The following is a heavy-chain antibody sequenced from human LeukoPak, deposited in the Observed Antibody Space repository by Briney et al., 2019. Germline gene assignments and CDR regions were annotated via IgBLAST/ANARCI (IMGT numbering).Heavy chain of an antibody. CDR2: ISFDGSNT. CDR3: AKPYYYGSTSYMEY. V-gene: IGHV3-30*18. CDR1: GFTFSSYG. D-gene: IGHD3-10*01. J-gene: IGHJ4*02. Sequence: GGSLRLSCAASGFTFSSYGMHWGRQGPGKGLGCVAVISFDGSNTYYADSVKGGFTISRDNSKNMLYLQMNSLRADDTAVYYCAKPYYYGSTSYMEYWGQGTLVTVSS.